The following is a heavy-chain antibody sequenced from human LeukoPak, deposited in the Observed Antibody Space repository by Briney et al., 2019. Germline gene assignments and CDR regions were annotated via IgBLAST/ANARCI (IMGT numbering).Heavy chain of an antibody. Sequence: GRSLRLSCAASGFTFSSYSMNWARQAPGKGLEWVSSISSSSSYIYYADSVKGRFTISRDNAKNSLYLQMNSLRAEDTAVYYCARDYGVTGTTFSDYWGQGTLVTVSS. J-gene: IGHJ4*02. D-gene: IGHD1-7*01. CDR1: GFTFSSYS. CDR2: ISSSSSYI. CDR3: ARDYGVTGTTFSDY. V-gene: IGHV3-21*01.